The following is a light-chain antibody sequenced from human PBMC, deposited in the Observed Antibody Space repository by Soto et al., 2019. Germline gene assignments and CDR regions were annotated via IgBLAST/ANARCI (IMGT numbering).Light chain of an antibody. CDR3: QSYDSSLRGAV. CDR1: SSNIGAGYD. V-gene: IGLV1-40*01. J-gene: IGLJ1*01. CDR2: ANR. Sequence: QSVVTQPPSVSGAPGQRVTISCTGSSSNIGAGYDVHWYQQLPGTAPKLLIYANRDRPSGVPDRFSGSKSGTSASLAITGLQTDEEADDYCQSYDSSLRGAVFGAGTKLTVL.